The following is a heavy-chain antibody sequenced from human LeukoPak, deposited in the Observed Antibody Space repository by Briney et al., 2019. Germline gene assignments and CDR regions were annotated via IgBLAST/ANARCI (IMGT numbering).Heavy chain of an antibody. Sequence: GGSLRLSCAASGFTFSSYGMHWVRQAPGKGLEWVAVIWYDGKNKYYADSVKGRFTISRDNSKNTLYLQMDSLRAEDTAMYYCAKDLTGDWGQGTLVIVPS. V-gene: IGHV3-33*06. CDR1: GFTFSSYG. CDR2: IWYDGKNK. CDR3: AKDLTGD. D-gene: IGHD7-27*01. J-gene: IGHJ4*02.